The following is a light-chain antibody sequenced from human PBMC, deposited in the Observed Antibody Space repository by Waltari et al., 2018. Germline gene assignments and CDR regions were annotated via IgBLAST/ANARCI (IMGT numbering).Light chain of an antibody. CDR2: DVS. CDR3: SSYTSSSTLV. V-gene: IGLV2-14*01. Sequence: QSALTPPASVSGSPGQSTTISCTGTSRDVGGYNYVPWYRQHPGKAPKLMIYDVSNRPSGVSNRFSGSKSGNTASLTISGLQAEDEADYYCSSYTSSSTLVFGGGTKLTVL. J-gene: IGLJ2*01. CDR1: SRDVGGYNY.